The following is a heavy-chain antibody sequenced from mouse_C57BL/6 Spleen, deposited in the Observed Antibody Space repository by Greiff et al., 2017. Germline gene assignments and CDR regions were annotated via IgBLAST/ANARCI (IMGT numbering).Heavy chain of an antibody. CDR3: ARRGYDNYAMDY. Sequence: QVQLQQPGAELVMPGASAKLSCKASGYTFTSYWMHWVKQRPGQGLEWIGEIDPSDSYTNYNQKFKGKSTLTVDKSSSTAYMQLSSLTSEDSAVYYCARRGYDNYAMDYWGQGTSVTVSS. CDR1: GYTFTSYW. J-gene: IGHJ4*01. V-gene: IGHV1-69*01. CDR2: IDPSDSYT. D-gene: IGHD2-2*01.